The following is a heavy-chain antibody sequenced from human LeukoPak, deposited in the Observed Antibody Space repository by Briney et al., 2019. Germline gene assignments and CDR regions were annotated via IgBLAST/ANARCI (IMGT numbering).Heavy chain of an antibody. CDR3: ARSPPSSSWYGAWFDP. CDR2: IIPIFGTA. V-gene: IGHV1-69*05. J-gene: IGHJ5*02. CDR1: GGTFSSYA. D-gene: IGHD6-13*01. Sequence: SVKVSCKASGGTFSSYAISWVRQAPGQGLEWMGGIIPIFGTANYAQKFQGRVTITTDESTSTAYMELSSPRSEDTAVYYCARSPPSSSWYGAWFDPWGQGTLVTVSS.